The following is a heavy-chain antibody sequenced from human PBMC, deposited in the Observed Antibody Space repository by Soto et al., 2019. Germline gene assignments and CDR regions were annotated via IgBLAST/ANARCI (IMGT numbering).Heavy chain of an antibody. CDR2: ISYDGSNK. CDR3: ARAALYYDSSVSFQH. Sequence: QVQLVESGGGVVQPGRSLRLSCAASGFTFSSYAMHWVRQAPGKGLEWVAVISYDGSNKYYADSVKGRFTIARDNSKNPRYLQMNSLRAGDTAGYYCARAALYYDSSVSFQHWGQGSLVTVSS. V-gene: IGHV3-30-3*01. J-gene: IGHJ1*01. CDR1: GFTFSSYA. D-gene: IGHD3-22*01.